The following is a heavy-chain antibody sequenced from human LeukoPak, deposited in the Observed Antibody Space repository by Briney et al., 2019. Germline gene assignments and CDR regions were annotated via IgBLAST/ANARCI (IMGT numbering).Heavy chain of an antibody. CDR1: GFTFSNYA. D-gene: IGHD3-22*01. V-gene: IGHV3-23*01. CDR3: AKDRPNYYGSNGHYYRRDGDY. Sequence: PGGSLRLSRAASGFTFSNYAMSWVRQAPGKGLQWVSSITSIGDGTYYADSVKGRFTISRDNSENMLYLQMNSLRVEDTAVYFCAKDRPNYYGSNGHYYRRDGDYWGQGTLVAVSS. CDR2: ITSIGDGT. J-gene: IGHJ4*02.